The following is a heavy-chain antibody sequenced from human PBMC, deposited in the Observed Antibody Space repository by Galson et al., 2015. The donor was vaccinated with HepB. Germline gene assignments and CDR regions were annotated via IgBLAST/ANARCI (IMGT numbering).Heavy chain of an antibody. Sequence: SVKVSCKASGYTFIDYYMHWMRQAPGQGLEWMGWINPTTGGTNYAQNFQGRVTMTRDTSISTAYMELSGLRSDDAAVYYCARANLITSAEVVVYWGQGTLVTVSS. V-gene: IGHV1-2*02. CDR1: GYTFIDYY. CDR2: INPTTGGT. CDR3: ARANLITSAEVVVY. J-gene: IGHJ4*02. D-gene: IGHD6-13*01.